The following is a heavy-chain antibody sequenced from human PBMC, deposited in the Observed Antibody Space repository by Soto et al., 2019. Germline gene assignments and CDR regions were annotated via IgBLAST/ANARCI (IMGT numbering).Heavy chain of an antibody. D-gene: IGHD3-10*01. V-gene: IGHV3-53*02. Sequence: EVQLVETGGGLIQPGGSLRLSCAASGLTVSSNYMNWVRQAPGKGMEWFSVLYSGGSTHYAGSVKGRFIISRDNSKNTLYLQMNSLRVEDTAVYYCARDRPGDEGDGFDIWGHGTMVTVSS. CDR1: GLTVSSNY. J-gene: IGHJ3*02. CDR2: LYSGGST. CDR3: ARDRPGDEGDGFDI.